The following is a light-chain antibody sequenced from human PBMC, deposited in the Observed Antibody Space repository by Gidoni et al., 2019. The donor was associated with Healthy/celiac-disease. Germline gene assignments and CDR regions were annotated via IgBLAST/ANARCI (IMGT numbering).Light chain of an antibody. Sequence: DIQMTQSPSSLSESVGDRVTITCQASQDISNYLNWYQQKPGKAPKPLIYDASNLETGVPSRFSGSGSGTDFTFTISSLQPEDIATYYCQQYDNLYSFGQGTKLEIK. V-gene: IGKV1-33*01. CDR2: DAS. CDR3: QQYDNLYS. CDR1: QDISNY. J-gene: IGKJ2*03.